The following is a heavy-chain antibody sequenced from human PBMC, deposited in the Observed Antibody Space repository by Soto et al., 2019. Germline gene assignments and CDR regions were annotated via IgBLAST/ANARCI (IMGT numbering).Heavy chain of an antibody. CDR1: GGTFSSYA. J-gene: IGHJ6*02. CDR2: IIPIFGTA. Sequence: QVQLVQSGAEVKKPGSSVKVSCKASGGTFSSYAISWVRQAPGQGLEWMGGIIPIFGTANYAQKFQGRVTITADESTSTAYMELSRLRSEDTAVYYCARAELQWLVQDYYYGMDVWGQGTTVTVSS. D-gene: IGHD6-19*01. CDR3: ARAELQWLVQDYYYGMDV. V-gene: IGHV1-69*01.